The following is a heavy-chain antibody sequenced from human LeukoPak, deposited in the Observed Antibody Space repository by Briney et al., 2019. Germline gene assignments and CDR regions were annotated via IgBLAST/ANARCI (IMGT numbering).Heavy chain of an antibody. CDR1: ASTINTYG. CDR2: IGHDGNYK. J-gene: IGHJ4*02. CDR3: ARAPSGWYDY. D-gene: IGHD6-19*01. Sequence: QSGGSLRLSCIVSASTINTYGFHWFRQVPGKGPEWLAFIGHDGNYKHYGDSVRGRFSISRDNSKNTLYLQMGSLRAEDMAVYYCARAPSGWYDYWGQGTLVTVSS. V-gene: IGHV3-30*02.